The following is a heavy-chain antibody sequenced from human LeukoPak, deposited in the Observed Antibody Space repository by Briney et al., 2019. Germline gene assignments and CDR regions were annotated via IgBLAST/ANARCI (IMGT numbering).Heavy chain of an antibody. J-gene: IGHJ4*02. CDR3: TRGYSIDY. D-gene: IGHD4-11*01. CDR1: GFTFGDYA. Sequence: GGSLRLSCTASGFTFGDYAMSWVRQAPGKGLEWVGFIGSKASGGTTEYTASVKGRFTISRDDSKSIAYLQMNSLITEDTAVYYCTRGYSIDYWGQGTQVTVS. CDR2: IGSKASGGTT. V-gene: IGHV3-49*04.